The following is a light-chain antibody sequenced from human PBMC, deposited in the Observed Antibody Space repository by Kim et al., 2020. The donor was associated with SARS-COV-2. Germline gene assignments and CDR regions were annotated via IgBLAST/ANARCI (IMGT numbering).Light chain of an antibody. J-gene: IGLJ2*01. CDR2: GKN. CDR3: NSRDSSGNHPVV. Sequence: LGQTVRITCQGDSLRSYYAIWYQQKPGQGPVLVIYGKNNRPSGIPDRFSGSSSGNTASLTITGAQAEDEADYYCNSRDSSGNHPVVFGGGTQLTVL. V-gene: IGLV3-19*01. CDR1: SLRSYY.